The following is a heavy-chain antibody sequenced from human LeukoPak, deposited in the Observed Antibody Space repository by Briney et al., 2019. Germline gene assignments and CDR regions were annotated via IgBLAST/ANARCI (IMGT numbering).Heavy chain of an antibody. CDR1: GFTFTSSA. J-gene: IGHJ5*02. V-gene: IGHV1-58*01. CDR3: ERDNPGDIVVVVAATWSGWFDH. CDR2: IVVCSGNT. D-gene: IGHD2-15*01. Sequence: SVKVSCKTSGFTFTSSAVQWVRQARGQRLEGIGWIVVCSGNTNYSQKFQERVTITRDMSTSKAYVELSSLSSEDTAVYYCERDNPGDIVVVVAATWSGWFDHWGQGTLVTVSS.